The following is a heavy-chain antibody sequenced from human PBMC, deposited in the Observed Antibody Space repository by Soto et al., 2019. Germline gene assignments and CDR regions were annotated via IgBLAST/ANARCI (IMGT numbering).Heavy chain of an antibody. J-gene: IGHJ4*02. Sequence: SETLSLTCTVSGGSIRSGDYYWSWIRQPPGKGLESIGYIYYSGSTYYNPSLKSRVTISVDTSKNQFSLKLSSVTAADTAVYYCAGSLSRGALFDYWGKGTLVTVSS. CDR3: AGSLSRGALFDY. CDR2: IYYSGST. CDR1: GGSIRSGDYY. D-gene: IGHD2-15*01. V-gene: IGHV4-30-4*01.